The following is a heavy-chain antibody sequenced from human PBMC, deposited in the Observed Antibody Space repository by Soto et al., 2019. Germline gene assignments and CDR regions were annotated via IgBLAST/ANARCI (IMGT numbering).Heavy chain of an antibody. Sequence: EVQLVESGGGLVKPGGSLRLSCAASGFTFSSYSMNWVRQAPGKGLEWVSSISSSSSYIYYADSVKGRFTISRDNAKNSLYLQMNSLRAEDTAVYYCARDQPVWLPETPYNWFDPWGQGTPVTVSS. V-gene: IGHV3-21*01. CDR2: ISSSSSYI. J-gene: IGHJ5*02. CDR1: GFTFSSYS. CDR3: ARDQPVWLPETPYNWFDP. D-gene: IGHD5-12*01.